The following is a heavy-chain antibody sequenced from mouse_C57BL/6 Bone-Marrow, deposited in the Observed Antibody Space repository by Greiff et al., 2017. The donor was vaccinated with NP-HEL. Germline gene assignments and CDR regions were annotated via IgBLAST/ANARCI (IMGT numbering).Heavy chain of an antibody. Sequence: DVKLVESGGDLVKPGGSLKLSCAASGFTFSSYGMSWVRQTPDKRLEWVATISSGGSYTYYPDSVKGRFTISRDNAKNTLYLQMSSLKSEDTAMYYGAREGDGYGFAYWGQGTLVTVSA. D-gene: IGHD2-2*01. CDR1: GFTFSSYG. CDR2: ISSGGSYT. CDR3: AREGDGYGFAY. V-gene: IGHV5-6*02. J-gene: IGHJ3*01.